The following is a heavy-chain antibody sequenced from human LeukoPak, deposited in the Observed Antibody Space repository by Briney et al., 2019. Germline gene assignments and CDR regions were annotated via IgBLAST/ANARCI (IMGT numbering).Heavy chain of an antibody. CDR1: GYTFTSYY. CDR3: TRSQYYGMDV. Sequence: ASVKVSCKASGYTFTSYYMHWVRQAPGQGLEWMGMINPTGGSTSYAQKFQGRVTMTRDTSTSTVYMELSSLRSEDTAVYYWTRSQYYGMDVWGQGTTVTVSS. CDR2: INPTGGST. V-gene: IGHV1-46*01. J-gene: IGHJ6*02.